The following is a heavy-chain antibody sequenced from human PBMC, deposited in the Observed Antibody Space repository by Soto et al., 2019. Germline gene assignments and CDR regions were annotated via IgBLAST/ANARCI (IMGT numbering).Heavy chain of an antibody. J-gene: IGHJ4*02. V-gene: IGHV1-18*01. Sequence: QILLVQSGAEVKKPGASVKVSCKASGYTFTNYDIGWERQAPGQGLEWMGWISPYSGNTKYAQKFHGKVTMTTDTSTTTAYMELRCLRSDATAVFYCVRFESSGGYSGGYWGQGTLVTVSS. CDR1: GYTFTNYD. CDR3: VRFESSGGYSGGY. D-gene: IGHD6-19*01. CDR2: ISPYSGNT.